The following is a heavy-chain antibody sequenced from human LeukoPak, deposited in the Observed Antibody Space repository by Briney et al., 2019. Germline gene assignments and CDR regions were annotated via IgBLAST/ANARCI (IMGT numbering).Heavy chain of an antibody. CDR2: ISAYNGNT. J-gene: IGHJ5*02. V-gene: IGHV1-18*01. CDR3: ARPYCSSTSCYTGMNWFDP. D-gene: IGHD2-2*02. CDR1: GYTFPSYG. Sequence: ASVKVSCKASGYTFPSYGISWVRQAPGQGLEWMGWISAYNGNTNYAQKLQGRVTMTTDTSTSTAYMELRSLRSDDTAVYYCARPYCSSTSCYTGMNWFDPWGQGTLVTVSS.